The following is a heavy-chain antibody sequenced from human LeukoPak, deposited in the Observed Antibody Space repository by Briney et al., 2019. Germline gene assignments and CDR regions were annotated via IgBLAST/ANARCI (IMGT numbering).Heavy chain of an antibody. CDR2: IYYSGST. V-gene: IGHV4-39*07. D-gene: IGHD2-2*01. CDR1: GGSISSSSYY. CDR3: ARGRTGAAALDF. J-gene: IGHJ4*02. Sequence: SETLSLTCTVSGGSISSSSYYWGWIRQPPGKGLEWIGSIYYSGSTYYNPSLKSRVTISVDTSKNQFSLKLTSVTAADTAVYYCARGRTGAAALDFWGPGTLVTV.